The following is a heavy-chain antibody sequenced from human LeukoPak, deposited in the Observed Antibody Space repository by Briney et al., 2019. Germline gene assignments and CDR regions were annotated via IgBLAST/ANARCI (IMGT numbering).Heavy chain of an antibody. Sequence: RPSETLSLTCTVSGYSISSGYYWGWIRQPPGQGLEWIGSIYHTGNTYYNPSLKSRVTISVDTSQNQFSLKLSSVTAADTAVYYCARDFPGSWYLIFDSWGQGTLVTVSS. CDR1: GYSISSGYY. V-gene: IGHV4-38-2*02. J-gene: IGHJ4*02. CDR2: IYHTGNT. D-gene: IGHD2-15*01. CDR3: ARDFPGSWYLIFDS.